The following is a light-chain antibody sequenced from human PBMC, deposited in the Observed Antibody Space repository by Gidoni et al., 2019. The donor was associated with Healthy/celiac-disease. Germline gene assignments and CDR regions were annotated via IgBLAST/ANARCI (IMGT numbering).Light chain of an antibody. V-gene: IGKV1-39*01. CDR1: QSISSY. J-gene: IGKJ2*01. CDR3: QQSYSTPVT. CDR2: AAS. Sequence: DIQMTPSPSSLSASVGDRVTITCRASQSISSYLNWYQQKPGKAPKLLIYAASSLQSGVPSRFSGSGSGTDFTLTISSLQPEDFATYYCQQSYSTPVTFXQXTKLEIK.